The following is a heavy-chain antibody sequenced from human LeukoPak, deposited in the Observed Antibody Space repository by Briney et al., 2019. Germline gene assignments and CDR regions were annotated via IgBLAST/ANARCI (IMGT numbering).Heavy chain of an antibody. CDR3: ARDDALGDNALDI. CDR1: EFTFVRYA. V-gene: IGHV3-48*04. D-gene: IGHD3-16*01. J-gene: IGHJ3*02. CDR2: ISSSSFKI. Sequence: GGSLRLSCAASEFTFVRYAMNWVRQAPGKGLEWVSYISSSSFKIGYADSVKGRFTISRDNSKNSLYLQMDSLRVEDTAVYYCARDDALGDNALDIWGQGTMVTVSS.